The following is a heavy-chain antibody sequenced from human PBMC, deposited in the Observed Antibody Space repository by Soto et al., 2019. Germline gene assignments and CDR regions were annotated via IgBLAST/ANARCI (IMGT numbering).Heavy chain of an antibody. CDR2: TYYRSKWYN. D-gene: IGHD4-4*01. V-gene: IGHV6-1*01. CDR1: GDSVSSNSAA. CDR3: ARVHPDFHSAFDY. Sequence: SQTLSLTCASSGDSVSSNSAAWNWIRQSQSRGLEWLGRTYYRSKWYNDYAESVKSRITINPDTSKNQFSLHLNSVTPEDTAVYYCARVHPDFHSAFDYWGQGTLVTVSS. J-gene: IGHJ4*02.